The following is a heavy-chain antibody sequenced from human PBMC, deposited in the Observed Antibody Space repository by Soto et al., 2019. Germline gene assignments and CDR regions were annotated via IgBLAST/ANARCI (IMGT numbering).Heavy chain of an antibody. CDR3: AKEGGLSGSYYISSSYYFDY. D-gene: IGHD1-26*01. CDR2: ISYDGSNT. J-gene: IGHJ4*01. Sequence: GSLRLSCVASGFTFSSYGMHWVRQAPGKGREGVAIISYDGSNTYYADSVKGRFTISRDNSKNTLYLQMNSLRAEDTSVYYCAKEGGLSGSYYISSSYYFDYWGQEPWSPSPQ. V-gene: IGHV3-30*18. CDR1: GFTFSSYG.